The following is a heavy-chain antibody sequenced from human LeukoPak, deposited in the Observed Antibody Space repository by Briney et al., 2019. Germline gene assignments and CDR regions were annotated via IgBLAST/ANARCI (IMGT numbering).Heavy chain of an antibody. J-gene: IGHJ3*01. Sequence: TGGSLRLSCAASGFTFSSYSMNWVRQAPGKGLEWVSSIRTSSGAVYYTDSVKGRFVISRDNAKNSMYLQMNSLRVEDTAVYYCARDTAAGVFGAFDFWGQGTIVTVSS. V-gene: IGHV3-21*01. CDR1: GFTFSSYS. CDR2: IRTSSGAV. D-gene: IGHD6-13*01. CDR3: ARDTAAGVFGAFDF.